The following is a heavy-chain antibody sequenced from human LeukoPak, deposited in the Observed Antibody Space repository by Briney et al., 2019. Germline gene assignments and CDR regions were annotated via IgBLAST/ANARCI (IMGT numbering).Heavy chain of an antibody. V-gene: IGHV4-34*01. CDR3: ARGIVDTAMVSSLDY. CDR1: GGSFSGYY. CDR2: INHSGST. J-gene: IGHJ4*02. Sequence: PSETLSLTCAVYGGSFSGYYWSWIRQPPGQGLEWIGEINHSGSTNYNPSLRSRVTISVDTSKNQFSLKLSSVTAADTAVYYCARGIVDTAMVSSLDYWGQGTLVTVSS. D-gene: IGHD5-18*01.